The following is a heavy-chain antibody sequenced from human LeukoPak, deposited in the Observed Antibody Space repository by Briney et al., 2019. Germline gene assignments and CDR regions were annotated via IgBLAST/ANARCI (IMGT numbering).Heavy chain of an antibody. J-gene: IGHJ4*02. CDR1: GYTFTSYG. D-gene: IGHD5-24*01. CDR3: AKLTRSDGYKLDFDY. CDR2: INPTGGST. V-gene: IGHV1-46*01. Sequence: EASVKVSCKASGYTFTSYGISWVRQAPGQGLEWMGLINPTGGSTGYAQKFQGRVTMTRDMSTSTDYMELSSLRSEDTAIYYCAKLTRSDGYKLDFDYWGQGTLVTVSS.